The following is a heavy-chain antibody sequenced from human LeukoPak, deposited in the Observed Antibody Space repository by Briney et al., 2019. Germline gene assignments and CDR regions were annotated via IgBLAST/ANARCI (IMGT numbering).Heavy chain of an antibody. V-gene: IGHV1-69*05. CDR3: ARDVDSSGPPYYYYYMDV. J-gene: IGHJ6*03. CDR2: IIPIFGTA. D-gene: IGHD6-19*01. CDR1: GGTFSSYD. Sequence: ASVKVSCKASGGTFSSYDISWVRQAPGQGLEWMGRIIPIFGTANYAQKFQGRVTITTDESTSTAYMELSSLRSEDTAVYYCARDVDSSGPPYYYYYMDVWGKGTTVTVSS.